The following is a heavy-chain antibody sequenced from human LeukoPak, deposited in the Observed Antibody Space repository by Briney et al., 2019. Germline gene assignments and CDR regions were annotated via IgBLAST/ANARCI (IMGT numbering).Heavy chain of an antibody. CDR2: IYYSGST. CDR3: ARLPEKGPYYYYGMDV. Sequence: SETLSLTCTVSGGSISSGGYYWSWIRQHPGTGLEWIGYIYYSGSTYYNPSLKSRVTISVDTSKNQFSLKLSSVTAADTAVYYCARLPEKGPYYYYGMDVWGQGTTVTVSS. CDR1: GGSISSGGYY. J-gene: IGHJ6*02. V-gene: IGHV4-31*03.